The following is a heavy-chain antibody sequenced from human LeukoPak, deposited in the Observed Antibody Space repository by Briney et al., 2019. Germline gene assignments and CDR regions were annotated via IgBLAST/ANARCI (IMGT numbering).Heavy chain of an antibody. V-gene: IGHV1-2*02. CDR1: GYTFTGYY. D-gene: IGHD2-21*01. CDR3: AGRQGNSLGAFDI. CDR2: ISPHNGGT. J-gene: IGHJ3*02. Sequence: GASVKVSCKASGYTFTGYYMHWVRQAPGQGLEWMGWISPHNGGTNYAQKFPGRVTMTRDTSISTAYMDLSGLRSDDTAVYYCAGRQGNSLGAFDIWGQGTMITVSS.